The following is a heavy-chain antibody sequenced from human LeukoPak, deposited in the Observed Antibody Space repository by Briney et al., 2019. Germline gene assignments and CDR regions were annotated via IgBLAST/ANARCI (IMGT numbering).Heavy chain of an antibody. Sequence: SENLSLTCTASGGSISSYYWSWIRQPPGKGLEWIGDINCSGSTNYNPSPRSRGTISVDTSKNQFSLKLSSVAAADTAVYYCARDHDTIFGSVTGWFDPWGQGTLVTVSS. D-gene: IGHD3-3*01. CDR1: GGSISSYY. CDR2: INCSGST. CDR3: ARDHDTIFGSVTGWFDP. J-gene: IGHJ5*02. V-gene: IGHV4-59*01.